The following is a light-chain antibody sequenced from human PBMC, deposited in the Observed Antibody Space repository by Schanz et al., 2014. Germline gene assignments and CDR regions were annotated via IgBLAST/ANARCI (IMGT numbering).Light chain of an antibody. CDR3: QQYGNSPRT. CDR1: QSVSASY. CDR2: AAS. J-gene: IGKJ1*01. Sequence: EIVLTQSPGTLSLSPGERATLSCRASQSVSASYLAWYQQKPGQPPRLLLFAASTRATGIPDRFSGSWSGTDFTLTISRLEPEDFAVYYCQQYGNSPRTFGQGTKVEIK. V-gene: IGKV3-20*01.